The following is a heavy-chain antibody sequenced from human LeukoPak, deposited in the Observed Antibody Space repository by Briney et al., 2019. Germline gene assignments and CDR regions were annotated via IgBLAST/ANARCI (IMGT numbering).Heavy chain of an antibody. CDR2: ISYDGSNK. CDR1: GFTFSSYA. J-gene: IGHJ4*02. V-gene: IGHV3-30*04. D-gene: IGHD2-15*01. Sequence: GGSLRLSCAASGFTFSSYAMHWVRQAPGKGLEWVAVISYDGSNKYYADSVKGRFTISRDNSKNTLYLQMNSLRAEDTAVYYCARDQSIAVVVAAFDYWGQGTLVTVSS. CDR3: ARDQSIAVVVAAFDY.